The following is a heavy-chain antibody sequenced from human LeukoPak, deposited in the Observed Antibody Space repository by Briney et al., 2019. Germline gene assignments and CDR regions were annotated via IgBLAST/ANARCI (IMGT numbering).Heavy chain of an antibody. D-gene: IGHD1-7*01. CDR2: MSVSGGST. V-gene: IGHV3-23*01. Sequence: QSGGSLRLSCAASGFTFSSYAMSWVRQAPGKGLEWVSGMSVSGGSTDYTDSVKGRFTISRDNSKNTLYLKMNSLRAEDTAVYYCAKGRQYNWNYDAFDIWGQGTMVTVSS. J-gene: IGHJ3*02. CDR1: GFTFSSYA. CDR3: AKGRQYNWNYDAFDI.